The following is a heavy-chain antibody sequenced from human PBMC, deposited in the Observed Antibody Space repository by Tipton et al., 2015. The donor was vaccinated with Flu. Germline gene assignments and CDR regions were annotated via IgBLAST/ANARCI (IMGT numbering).Heavy chain of an antibody. CDR1: GGSIRNYY. D-gene: IGHD5-12*01. Sequence: TLSLTCTVSGGSIRNYYWSWLRQPAGKGLEWIGRISHSGSTNYNVSLNGRVIMSVDPSKGQLSLRLSSATAADTAKYYCARDLRGYSGYTGGDAFDVWGKGTVVTVSS. J-gene: IGHJ3*01. V-gene: IGHV4-4*07. CDR2: ISHSGST. CDR3: ARDLRGYSGYTGGDAFDV.